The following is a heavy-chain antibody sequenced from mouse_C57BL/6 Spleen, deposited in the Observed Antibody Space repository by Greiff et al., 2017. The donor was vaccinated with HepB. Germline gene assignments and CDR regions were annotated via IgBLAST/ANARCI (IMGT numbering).Heavy chain of an antibody. CDR3: ANYDYDYYAMDY. D-gene: IGHD2-4*01. J-gene: IGHJ4*01. CDR1: GYTFTSYG. CDR2: IYPRSGNI. Sequence: QVQLQQSGAELARPGASVKLSCKASGYTFTSYGISWVKQRTGQGLEWIGEIYPRSGNIYYNEKFKGKATLTADKSSSTAYMELRSLTSEDSAVYFCANYDYDYYAMDYWGQGTSVTVSS. V-gene: IGHV1-81*01.